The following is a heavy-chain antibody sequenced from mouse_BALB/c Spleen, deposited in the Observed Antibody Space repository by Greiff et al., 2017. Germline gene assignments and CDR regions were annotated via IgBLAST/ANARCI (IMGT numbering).Heavy chain of an antibody. V-gene: IGHV5-9-4*01. CDR1: GFTFSSYA. J-gene: IGHJ4*01. CDR2: ISSGGSYT. D-gene: IGHD6-1*01. CDR3: ARASNHHRGNYYAMDY. Sequence: EVKVVESGGGLVKPGGSLKLSCAASGFTFSSYAMSWVRQSPEKRLEWVAEISSGGSYTYYPDTVTGRFTISRDNAKNTLYLEMSSLRSEDTAMYYCARASNHHRGNYYAMDYWGQGTSVTVSS.